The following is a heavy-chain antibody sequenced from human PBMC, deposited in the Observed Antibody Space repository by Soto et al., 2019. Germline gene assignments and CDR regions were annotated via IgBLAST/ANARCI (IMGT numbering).Heavy chain of an antibody. Sequence: QLQLQESGPGLVKPSETLSLTCTVSGGSISSSSYYWGWIRQPPGKGLEWIGSIYYSGSTYYNPSLKSRVTISVDTSKNQFSLKLSSVTAADTAVYYCVRRRVGATTSRWYFDLWGRGTLVTVSS. J-gene: IGHJ2*01. CDR3: VRRRVGATTSRWYFDL. CDR2: IYYSGST. CDR1: GGSISSSSYY. V-gene: IGHV4-39*01. D-gene: IGHD1-26*01.